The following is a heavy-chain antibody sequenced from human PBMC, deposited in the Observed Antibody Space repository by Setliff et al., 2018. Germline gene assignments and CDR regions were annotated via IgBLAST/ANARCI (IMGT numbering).Heavy chain of an antibody. CDR1: GFSFSSNI. Sequence: SLRLSCAASGFSFSSNIMNWVRQAPGKGLEWVASITSSSSSIYYADSVKGRFTLSRDNAKNSLYLQMNSLRAEDTAVYYCARGGSPYYFDYWGQGTLVTVPQ. V-gene: IGHV3-21*01. CDR2: ITSSSSSI. CDR3: ARGGSPYYFDY. J-gene: IGHJ4*02.